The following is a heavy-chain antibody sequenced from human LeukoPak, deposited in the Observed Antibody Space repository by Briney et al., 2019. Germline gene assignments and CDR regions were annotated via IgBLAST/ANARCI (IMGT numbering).Heavy chain of an antibody. Sequence: SETLSLTCTVSGGSVSSGSYYWSWIRQPPGKGLEWIGYIYYSGSTNYNPSLKSRVTISVDTSKNQFSLKLSSVTAADAAVYYCARSGSYSYNWFDPWGQGTLVTVSS. CDR1: GGSVSSGSYY. CDR2: IYYSGST. D-gene: IGHD1-26*01. V-gene: IGHV4-61*01. J-gene: IGHJ5*02. CDR3: ARSGSYSYNWFDP.